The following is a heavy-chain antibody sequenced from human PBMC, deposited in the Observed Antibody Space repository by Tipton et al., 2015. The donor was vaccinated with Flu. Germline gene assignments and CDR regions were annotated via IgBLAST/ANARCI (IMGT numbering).Heavy chain of an antibody. Sequence: SLRLSCAASGFTLNSYEMHWVRQAPGKGLEWVAVIWYDGGNKYYADSVKGRFTISRDNAKNTLYLQMNSLRAEDTAVYYCATSRSFDYWGQGTLVAVSS. D-gene: IGHD6-6*01. CDR2: IWYDGGNK. J-gene: IGHJ4*02. CDR3: ATSRSFDY. V-gene: IGHV3-33*03. CDR1: GFTLNSYE.